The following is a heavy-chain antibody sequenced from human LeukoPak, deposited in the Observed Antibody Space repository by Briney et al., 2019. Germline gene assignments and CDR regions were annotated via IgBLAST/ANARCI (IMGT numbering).Heavy chain of an antibody. CDR2: INPNSGGT. D-gene: IGHD7-27*01. J-gene: IGHJ4*02. V-gene: IGHV1-2*02. Sequence: ASVKVSCKASGYTFTSYGISWVRQAPGQGLEWMGWINPNSGGTNYAQKFQGRVTMTRDTSISTAYMELSRLRSDDTAVYYCVRSCRTGDRDYWGQGTLVTVSS. CDR1: GYTFTSYG. CDR3: VRSCRTGDRDY.